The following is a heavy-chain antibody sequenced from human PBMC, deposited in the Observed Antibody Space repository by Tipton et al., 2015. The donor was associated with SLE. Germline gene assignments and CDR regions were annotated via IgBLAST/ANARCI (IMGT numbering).Heavy chain of an antibody. Sequence: VKPSETLSLTCTVSGGSISSVNYYWSWIRQAPGKGLEWIGYIYYKGSTDYKSSLKSRLTISIDTSKNQVSLKLTSVTAADTAVYYCARAPLFGVVTVRGPFDYWGQGTLVTVSS. J-gene: IGHJ4*02. D-gene: IGHD3-3*01. CDR1: GGSISSVNYY. CDR3: ARAPLFGVVTVRGPFDY. CDR2: IYYKGST. V-gene: IGHV4-61*01.